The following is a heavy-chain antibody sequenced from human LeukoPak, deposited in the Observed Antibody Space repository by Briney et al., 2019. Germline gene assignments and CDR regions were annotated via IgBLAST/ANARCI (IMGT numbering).Heavy chain of an antibody. CDR1: EFTFNIYW. CDR2: IKTDGTEK. D-gene: IGHD1-14*01. J-gene: IGHJ6*03. V-gene: IGHV3-7*01. Sequence: GGSLRLSCAASEFTFNIYWMSWVRQAPGKGLEWVANIKTDGTEKYYVDSVKGRFAISRDNAKNLLYLQMNSLRGEDTAVYYCARDRKTYMDVWGKGTTVTVSS. CDR3: ARDRKTYMDV.